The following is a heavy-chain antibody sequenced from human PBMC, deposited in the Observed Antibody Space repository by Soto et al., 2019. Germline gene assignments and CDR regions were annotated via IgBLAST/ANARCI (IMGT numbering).Heavy chain of an antibody. J-gene: IGHJ4*02. D-gene: IGHD3-22*01. Sequence: SGALSVTCTVSGGAIRTREFISSRSCGWGWRRQPPGKGLQWIASISYSDGSFYKSSLKSRLTISVDTSKNQFSLSLRSVTAADTAVYYCARAHYYYDSSGYFHYWGQGSLVT. CDR1: GGAIRTREFISSRSCG. CDR3: ARAHYYYDSSGYFHY. CDR2: ISYSDGS. V-gene: IGHV4-39*07.